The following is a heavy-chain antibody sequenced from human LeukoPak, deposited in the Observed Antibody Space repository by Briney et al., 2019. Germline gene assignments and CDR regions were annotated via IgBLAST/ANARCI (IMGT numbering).Heavy chain of an antibody. CDR3: ARGPGNIGPRDGDYHGRFDP. CDR1: GGSISSGGYS. V-gene: IGHV4-34*01. D-gene: IGHD4-17*01. Sequence: SETLSLTCAVSGGSISSGGYSWNWIRQPPGKGLEWIGEINHSGSTNYNPSLKSRVTISVDTSKNQFSLKLSSVTAADTAVYYCARGPGNIGPRDGDYHGRFDPWGQGTLVTVSS. J-gene: IGHJ5*02. CDR2: INHSGST.